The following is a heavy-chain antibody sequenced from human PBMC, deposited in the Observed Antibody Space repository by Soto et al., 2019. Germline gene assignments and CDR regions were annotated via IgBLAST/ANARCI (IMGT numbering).Heavy chain of an antibody. D-gene: IGHD3-10*01. CDR3: ARDLDPSGSYYTNY. J-gene: IGHJ4*02. Sequence: QVQLVQSGAEVKKPGASVTVSCKTSVYTFSTIGITWVRQAPGQGLEWMGWISPHKGDTYYAQRLQGRVTMTTDTSTSTAYMELRGLRSDDTAVYFCARDLDPSGSYYTNYWGPGTLVTVSS. CDR2: ISPHKGDT. V-gene: IGHV1-18*01. CDR1: VYTFSTIG.